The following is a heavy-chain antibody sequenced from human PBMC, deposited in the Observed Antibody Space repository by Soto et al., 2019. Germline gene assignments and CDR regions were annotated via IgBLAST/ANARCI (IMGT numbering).Heavy chain of an antibody. CDR2: ISAHNRNT. V-gene: IGHV1-18*04. CDR1: GYTFSDYG. CDR3: CRVFSMLREGGMGV. D-gene: IGHD3-10*01. Sequence: QVQLMQPGGEVKKPGASVKISCKASGYTFSDYGINWVRQAPGQGLEWMGWISAHNRNTNYAQDLPGRSNMTLRPSPAPTYMELPSLASDDPAVYYFCRVFSMLREGGMGVRGQGNKVTVSS. J-gene: IGHJ6*01.